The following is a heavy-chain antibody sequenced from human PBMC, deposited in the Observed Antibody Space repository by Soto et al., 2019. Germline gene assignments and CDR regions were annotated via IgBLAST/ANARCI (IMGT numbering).Heavy chain of an antibody. V-gene: IGHV4-59*01. D-gene: IGHD3-16*01. CDR3: ERVILVCFTHYFHP. Sequence: QFPGQGLEWIAYTSYTGNTNYNPSLQSRVTISLDTSKNQLSLKLTSMTAADTAVYYCERVILVCFTHYFHPWGPLSLATVSS. J-gene: IGHJ1*01. CDR2: TSYTGNT.